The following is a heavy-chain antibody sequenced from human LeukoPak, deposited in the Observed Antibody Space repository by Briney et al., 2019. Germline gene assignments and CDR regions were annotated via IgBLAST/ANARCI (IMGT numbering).Heavy chain of an antibody. J-gene: IGHJ4*02. CDR1: GGSISSGGYY. CDR2: IYYGGST. D-gene: IGHD4-23*01. Sequence: PSQTLSLTCTVSGGSISSGGYYWSWIRQHPGKGLEWIGYIYYGGSTYYNPSLKSRVTRSVDTSKNQCSLKLTSVTAADTAVYYCARANDYGGAYWGQGTLVTVSS. V-gene: IGHV4-31*03. CDR3: ARANDYGGAY.